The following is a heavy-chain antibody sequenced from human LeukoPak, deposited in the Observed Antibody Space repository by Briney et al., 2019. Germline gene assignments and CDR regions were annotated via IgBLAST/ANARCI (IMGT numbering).Heavy chain of an antibody. D-gene: IGHD2/OR15-2a*01. CDR1: GGSFSGYY. J-gene: IGHJ4*02. CDR3: ANLTGYFGHWRIDY. CDR2: IYYSGST. V-gene: IGHV4-34*01. Sequence: PSETLSLTCAVYGGSFSGYYWSWIRQPPGKGLEWIGNIYYSGSTYYNPSLKSPVNISVDSSKNQFSLNLTSVTAADTAVYYCANLTGYFGHWRIDYWGQGTLVTVSS.